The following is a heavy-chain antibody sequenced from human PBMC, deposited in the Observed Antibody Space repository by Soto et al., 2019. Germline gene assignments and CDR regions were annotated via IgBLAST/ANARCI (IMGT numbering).Heavy chain of an antibody. Sequence: QITLKESGPTLVKPTQTLTLTCTFSGFSLSTSGVGVGWIRQPPGKALEWLALIYWDDDKRYSPSLKSRLTITKDTSKTQVALTMTNMDPVDTATYYCAHTYRGFGELPFDYWGQGTLVTVSS. CDR1: GFSLSTSGVG. J-gene: IGHJ4*02. V-gene: IGHV2-5*02. CDR2: IYWDDDK. D-gene: IGHD3-10*01. CDR3: AHTYRGFGELPFDY.